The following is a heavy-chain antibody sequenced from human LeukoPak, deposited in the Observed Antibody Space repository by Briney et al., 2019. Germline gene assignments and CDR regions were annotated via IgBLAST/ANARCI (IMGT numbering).Heavy chain of an antibody. CDR1: GFTVSSNY. CDR2: IYSGGST. D-gene: IGHD4-17*01. CDR3: GTWTTVASYFDY. Sequence: GGSLRLSCAASGFTVSSNYMSWVRQAPGKGLEWVSVIYSGGSTYYADSVKGRFTISRDNSKNTLYLQMNSLRAEDTAVYYCGTWTTVASYFDYWGQGTLVTVSS. V-gene: IGHV3-53*01. J-gene: IGHJ4*02.